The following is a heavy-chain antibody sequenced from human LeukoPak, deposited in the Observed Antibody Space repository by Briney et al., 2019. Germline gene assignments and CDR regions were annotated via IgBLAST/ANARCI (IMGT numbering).Heavy chain of an antibody. Sequence: GESLKISCKGSGYSFISYWIGWVRQMPGKGLEWMGIIYPGDSDTRYSPSFQGQVTISVDKSIRTAYLQWSSLKASDTAIYYCARLNEDRERRLRSPRRAFDIWGQGTMVTVSS. CDR3: ARLNEDRERRLRSPRRAFDI. CDR2: IYPGDSDT. CDR1: GYSFISYW. J-gene: IGHJ3*02. V-gene: IGHV5-51*03. D-gene: IGHD5-12*01.